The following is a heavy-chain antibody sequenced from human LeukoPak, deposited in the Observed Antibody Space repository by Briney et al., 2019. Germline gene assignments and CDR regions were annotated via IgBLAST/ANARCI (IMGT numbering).Heavy chain of an antibody. J-gene: IGHJ3*02. Sequence: PSETLSLTCTVSGGSISSSSYYWSWIRQPPGKGLEWIGYAYNSGSTNYNPSLKSRITISVETSKNQFSLKLNSVTAADTAVYYCARGKYSSSDAFDIWGQGTMVTVSS. CDR1: GGSISSSSYY. V-gene: IGHV4-61*01. D-gene: IGHD6-6*01. CDR3: ARGKYSSSDAFDI. CDR2: AYNSGST.